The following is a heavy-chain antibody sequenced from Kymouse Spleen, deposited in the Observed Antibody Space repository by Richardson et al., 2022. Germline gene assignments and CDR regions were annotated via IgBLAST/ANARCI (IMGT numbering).Heavy chain of an antibody. CDR3: ARDRIAVAGGFDY. CDR1: GGSISSYY. V-gene: IGHV4-59*01. J-gene: IGHJ4*02. CDR2: IYYSGST. D-gene: IGHD6-19*01. Sequence: QVQLQESGPGLVKPSETLSLTCTVSGGSISSYYWSWIRQPPGKGLEWIGYIYYSGSTNYNPSLKSRVTISVDTSKNQFSLKLSSVTAADTAVYYCARDRIAVAGGFDYWGQGTLVTVSS.